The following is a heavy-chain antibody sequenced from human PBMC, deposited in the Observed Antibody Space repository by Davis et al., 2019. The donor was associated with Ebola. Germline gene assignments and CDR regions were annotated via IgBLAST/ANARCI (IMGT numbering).Heavy chain of an antibody. D-gene: IGHD3-10*01. CDR3: ARAWGYYYGSGSYTY. V-gene: IGHV1-2*04. CDR2: INPNSGGT. J-gene: IGHJ4*02. CDR1: GYTFTSYG. Sequence: ASVTVSCKASGYTFTSYGISWVRQAPGQGLEWMGWINPNSGGTNYAQKFQGWVTMTRDTSISTAYMELSRLRSDDTAVYYCARAWGYYYGSGSYTYWGQGTLVTVSS.